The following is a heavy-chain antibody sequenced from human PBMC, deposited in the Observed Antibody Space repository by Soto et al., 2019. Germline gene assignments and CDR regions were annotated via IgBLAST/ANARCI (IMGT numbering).Heavy chain of an antibody. J-gene: IGHJ4*02. CDR1: GDSFNNYF. Sequence: PSETLSLTCAVYGDSFNNYFWTWIRQSPGKGLEWIGEINHSGSANYSPSLGSRVTISVDKSKKQFSLKLTSVTAAATAVYYCARVSRGYYDSWGQGTLVTVSS. V-gene: IGHV4-34*01. CDR2: INHSGSA. CDR3: ARVSRGYYDS.